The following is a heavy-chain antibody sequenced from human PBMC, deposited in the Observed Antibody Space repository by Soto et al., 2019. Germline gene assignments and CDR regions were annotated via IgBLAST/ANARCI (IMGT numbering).Heavy chain of an antibody. CDR3: ARDGRTYYDFWSGYPGPRFDY. V-gene: IGHV1-46*01. Sequence: ASVKVSCKASGYTFTSYYMHWVRQAPGQGLEWMGIINPSGGSTSYAQKFQGRVTMTRDTSTSTVYMELSSLRSDDTAVYYCARDGRTYYDFWSGYPGPRFDYWGQGTLVTVSS. CDR1: GYTFTSYY. D-gene: IGHD3-3*01. CDR2: INPSGGST. J-gene: IGHJ4*02.